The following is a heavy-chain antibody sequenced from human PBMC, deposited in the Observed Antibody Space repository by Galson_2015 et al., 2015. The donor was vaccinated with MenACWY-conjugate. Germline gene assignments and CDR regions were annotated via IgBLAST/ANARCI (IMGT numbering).Heavy chain of an antibody. D-gene: IGHD3-3*01. CDR3: ARGGSYEGYAFEI. J-gene: IGHJ3*02. V-gene: IGHV3-53*01. CDR2: IYSGGST. CDR1: GFPVSSNS. Sequence: SLRLSCAASGFPVSSNSMNWVRQAPGKGLEWVSVIYSGGSTDYADSVKGRFTISRDNPKNTLYLQMNGLRVEDTAVYYCARGGSYEGYAFEIWGQGTMVTVSS.